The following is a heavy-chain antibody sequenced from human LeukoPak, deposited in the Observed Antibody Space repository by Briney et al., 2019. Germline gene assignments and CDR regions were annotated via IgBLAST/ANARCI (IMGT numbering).Heavy chain of an antibody. V-gene: IGHV3-30*01. D-gene: IGHD3-10*01. CDR2: VSNDGQNN. CDR3: ARSTYYYGSGTFYSVGPFDS. CDR1: GFTFKGYA. J-gene: IGHJ4*02. Sequence: GASLRLSCVASGFTFKGYALHWVRQAPGQGLEWVAVVSNDGQNNFYSDSVRGRFSISRDNSRDTLHLQMDGLRSADTGLYFCARSTYYYGSGTFYSVGPFDSWGQGTLVTVSS.